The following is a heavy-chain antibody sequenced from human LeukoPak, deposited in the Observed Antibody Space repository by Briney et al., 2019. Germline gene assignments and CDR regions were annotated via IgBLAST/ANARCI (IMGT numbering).Heavy chain of an antibody. CDR3: AKIVGQLWENFDY. Sequence: AGGSLRLSCAASGFAFSSYWMSWVRQAPGKGLEWVSAISGSGGSTYYADSVKGRFTISRDNSKNTLYLQMNSLRAEDTAVYYCAKIVGQLWENFDYWGQGTLVTVSS. V-gene: IGHV3-23*01. D-gene: IGHD5-18*01. CDR1: GFAFSSYW. CDR2: ISGSGGST. J-gene: IGHJ4*02.